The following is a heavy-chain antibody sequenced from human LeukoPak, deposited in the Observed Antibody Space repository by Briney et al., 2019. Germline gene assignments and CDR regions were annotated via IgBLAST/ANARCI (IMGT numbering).Heavy chain of an antibody. CDR2: INPNSGGT. V-gene: IGHV1-2*02. CDR3: ARARPLHDYDSSGYYYAY. CDR1: GYTFTGYY. J-gene: IGHJ4*02. D-gene: IGHD3-22*01. Sequence: ASVKVSCKASGYTFTGYYMHWVRQAPGQGLEWMGWINPNSGGTNYAQKFQGRVTMTRDTSISTAYMELSKLTSDDTAIYYCARARPLHDYDSSGYYYAYWGQGTLVTVSS.